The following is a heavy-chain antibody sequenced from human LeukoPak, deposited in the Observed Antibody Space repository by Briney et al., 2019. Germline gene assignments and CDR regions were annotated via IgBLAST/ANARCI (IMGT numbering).Heavy chain of an antibody. CDR2: IHYSGST. CDR1: GGSISSYY. V-gene: IGHV4-59*08. CDR3: ARQPWGAAAGTGFDY. Sequence: SETLSLTCTVSGGSISSYYWSWIRQPPGKGLEWIGYIHYSGSTNYNPSLKSRVTISVDTSKNQFSLKLSSVTAADTAVYYCARQPWGAAAGTGFDYWGQGTLVTVSS. J-gene: IGHJ4*02. D-gene: IGHD6-13*01.